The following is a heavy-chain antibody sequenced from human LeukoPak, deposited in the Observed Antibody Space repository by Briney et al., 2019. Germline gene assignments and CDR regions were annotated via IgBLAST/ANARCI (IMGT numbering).Heavy chain of an antibody. V-gene: IGHV4-59*01. CDR1: GGSLSTYS. Sequence: PSETLSLTCSVSGGSLSTYSRSWVRQSPGKRLEWIGYIYYGGTTNYNPSLKSRVTISADTAKNQFSLRLRSVTAADTAIYYCARDTTVASGMQHWGQGTLVTVSS. CDR2: IYYGGTT. D-gene: IGHD4-23*01. CDR3: ARDTTVASGMQH. J-gene: IGHJ4*02.